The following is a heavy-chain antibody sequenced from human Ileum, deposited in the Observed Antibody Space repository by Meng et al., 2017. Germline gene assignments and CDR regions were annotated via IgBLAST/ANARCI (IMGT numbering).Heavy chain of an antibody. D-gene: IGHD6-19*01. CDR3: AGRYSSGWYVH. J-gene: IGHJ5*02. V-gene: IGHV3-53*02. CDR2: IYAGGTT. Sequence: EVHLGETGGGLIQPGESLKLSLAASGFTVSSNYISWVRQAPGKGLEWVSVIYAGGTTYYADSVKGRFTISRDDSKNTVFLQMNSLRGEDTAVYYCAGRYSSGWYVHWGQGTLVTASS. CDR1: GFTVSSNY.